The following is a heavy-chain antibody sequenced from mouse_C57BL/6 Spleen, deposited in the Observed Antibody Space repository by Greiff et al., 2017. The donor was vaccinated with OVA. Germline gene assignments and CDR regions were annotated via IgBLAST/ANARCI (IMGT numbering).Heavy chain of an antibody. J-gene: IGHJ4*01. V-gene: IGHV1-61*01. D-gene: IGHD2-4*01. Sequence: QVQLQQPGAELVRPGSSVKLSCKASGYTFTSYWMHWVKQRPGQGLEWIGNINPCDGGTNYNEKFKGKATLTVDKSSSTAYMQLSSLTSEDSAVYYSAREDYDYYFHAMDYWGQGTSVTVSS. CDR3: AREDYDYYFHAMDY. CDR1: GYTFTSYW. CDR2: INPCDGGT.